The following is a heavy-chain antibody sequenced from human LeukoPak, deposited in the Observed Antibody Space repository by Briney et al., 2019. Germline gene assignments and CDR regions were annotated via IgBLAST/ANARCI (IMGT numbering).Heavy chain of an antibody. Sequence: GASVKVSCKASGYTFTSYGISWVRQAPGQGLEWMGRIIPILGIANYAQKFQGRVTITADKSTSTAYMELSSLRSEDTAVYYCARDVVDCSSTSCYGSSDPWGQGTLVTVSS. CDR2: IIPILGIA. CDR1: GYTFTSYG. J-gene: IGHJ5*02. CDR3: ARDVVDCSSTSCYGSSDP. D-gene: IGHD2-2*01. V-gene: IGHV1-69*04.